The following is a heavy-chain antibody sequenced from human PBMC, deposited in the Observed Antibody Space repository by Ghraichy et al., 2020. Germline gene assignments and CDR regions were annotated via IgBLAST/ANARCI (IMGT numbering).Heavy chain of an antibody. CDR1: GGSISSSSYY. J-gene: IGHJ3*02. V-gene: IGHV4-39*01. Sequence: ETLSLPCTVSGGSISSSSYYWGWIRQPPGKGLEWIGSIFYSGSTYYNPSLKSRVTISVDTSKNQFSLKLSSVTAADTAVYYCARRDYDILTAPDAFDIWGQGTMVTVSS. D-gene: IGHD3-9*01. CDR2: IFYSGST. CDR3: ARRDYDILTAPDAFDI.